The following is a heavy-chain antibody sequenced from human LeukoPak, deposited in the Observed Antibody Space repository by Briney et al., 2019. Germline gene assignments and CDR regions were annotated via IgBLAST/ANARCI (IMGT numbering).Heavy chain of an antibody. J-gene: IGHJ4*02. CDR3: ARGLRGPGWLRFLEWLSNPLDY. CDR1: GFTFSSYS. Sequence: GGSLRLSCAASGFTFSSYSMNWVRQAPGKGLEWVSSISSSSSNIYYANSVKGRFTISRDNAKNSLYLQMNSLRAEDTAVYYCARGLRGPGWLRFLEWLSNPLDYWGQGTLVTVSS. CDR2: ISSSSSNI. V-gene: IGHV3-21*01. D-gene: IGHD3-3*01.